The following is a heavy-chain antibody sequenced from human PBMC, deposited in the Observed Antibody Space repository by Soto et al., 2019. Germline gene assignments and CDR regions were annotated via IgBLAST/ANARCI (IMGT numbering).Heavy chain of an antibody. Sequence: QVQLQQWGAGLLKPSETLSLTCAVYGGSFSGYYWSWIRQPPGKGLEWIGEINHSGSTNYNPSLKSRVTISVVTSKNQFSLKLSSVTAADTAVYYCARVGFNWNDDYYGMDVWGQGTTVTVSS. CDR1: GGSFSGYY. D-gene: IGHD1-20*01. CDR3: ARVGFNWNDDYYGMDV. J-gene: IGHJ6*02. CDR2: INHSGST. V-gene: IGHV4-34*01.